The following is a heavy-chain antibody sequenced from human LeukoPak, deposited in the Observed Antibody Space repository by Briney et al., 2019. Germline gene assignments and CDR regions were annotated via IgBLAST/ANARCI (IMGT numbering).Heavy chain of an antibody. D-gene: IGHD2-2*01. V-gene: IGHV3-7*01. CDR2: IKEDGSEK. Sequence: GGSLRLSCAASGLTFNNHWMIWVRQAPGKGLEWVANIKEDGSEKYYVDSVKGRFTVSRDNAQHSLYLQMNSLRAEDTGVYYCVKYAMDVWGQGTTVTVSS. CDR3: VKYAMDV. J-gene: IGHJ6*02. CDR1: GLTFNNHW.